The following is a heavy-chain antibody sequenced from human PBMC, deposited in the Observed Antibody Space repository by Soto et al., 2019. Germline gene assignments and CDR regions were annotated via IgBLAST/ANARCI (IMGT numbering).Heavy chain of an antibody. Sequence: GASVKVSCKASGGTFSSYAISWVRQAPGQGLEWMGGIIPIFGTANYAQKFQSRVTITADESTSTAYMELSSLRSEDTAVYYCARAEKWTTVTTGYYYYYGMDVWGQGTTVTVSS. CDR3: ARAEKWTTVTTGYYYYYGMDV. V-gene: IGHV1-69*13. J-gene: IGHJ6*02. CDR1: GGTFSSYA. D-gene: IGHD4-17*01. CDR2: IIPIFGTA.